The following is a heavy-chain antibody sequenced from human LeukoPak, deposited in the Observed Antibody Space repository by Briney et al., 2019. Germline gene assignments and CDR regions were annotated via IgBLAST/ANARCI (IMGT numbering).Heavy chain of an antibody. CDR3: AKDQDYDTLTGYSNY. Sequence: QPGGSLRLSCAGSGFTFSSYAMNWVRQAPGKGLEWVSGISGSGRSTYSADSVKGRLTISRDNSKSTLYLQMNSLRAEDTAVYYCAKDQDYDTLTGYSNYWGQGTLVTVSS. CDR2: ISGSGRST. V-gene: IGHV3-23*01. CDR1: GFTFSSYA. D-gene: IGHD3-9*01. J-gene: IGHJ4*02.